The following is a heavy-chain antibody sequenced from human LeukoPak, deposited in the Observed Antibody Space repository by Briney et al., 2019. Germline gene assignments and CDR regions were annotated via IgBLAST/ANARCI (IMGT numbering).Heavy chain of an antibody. CDR1: GFTFNNYA. Sequence: GGSLRLSCAASGFTFNNYAMSWVRQAPGKGLEWVSAISASGGSTYYADSVKGRFTISRDNSRNTLYLQMNSLRAEDTAVYYCAKSGIAAVRHYFDYWGQGTLVTVSS. V-gene: IGHV3-23*01. D-gene: IGHD6-13*01. CDR2: ISASGGST. J-gene: IGHJ4*02. CDR3: AKSGIAAVRHYFDY.